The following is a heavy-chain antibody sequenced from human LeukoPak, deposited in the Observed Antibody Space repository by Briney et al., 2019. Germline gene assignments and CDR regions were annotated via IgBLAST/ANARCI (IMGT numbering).Heavy chain of an antibody. CDR2: INPSGGST. Sequence: ASVTVSCKASGYTFTSHYMHWVRQAPGQGLEWMGIINPSGGSTSYAQKFQGRVTMTRDMSTSTVYMEMSSLSSEDTAVYYCARRGGYQLPSSNYYYYMDVWGKGTTVTVSS. V-gene: IGHV1-46*01. CDR1: GYTFTSHY. J-gene: IGHJ6*03. CDR3: ARRGGYQLPSSNYYYYMDV. D-gene: IGHD2-2*01.